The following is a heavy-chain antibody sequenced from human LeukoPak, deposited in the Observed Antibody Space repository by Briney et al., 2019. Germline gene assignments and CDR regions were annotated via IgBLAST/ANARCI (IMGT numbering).Heavy chain of an antibody. J-gene: IGHJ4*02. CDR2: ISAYNGNT. CDR3: ARDRLRWQKRGLGYNDY. CDR1: GGTFSSYA. V-gene: IGHV1-18*01. Sequence: GASVKVSCKASGGTFSSYAISWVRQAPGQGREWMGWISAYNGNTNYAQKLQGRVTMTTDTSTSTAYMELRSLRSDDTAVYYCARDRLRWQKRGLGYNDYWGQGTPVTVSS. D-gene: IGHD4-23*01.